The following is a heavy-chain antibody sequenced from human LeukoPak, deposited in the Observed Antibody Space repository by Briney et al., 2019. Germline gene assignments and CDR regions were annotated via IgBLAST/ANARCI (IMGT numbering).Heavy chain of an antibody. V-gene: IGHV4-31*03. CDR2: IYYSGST. Sequence: SQTLSLTCTVSGGSISSGGYYWSWIRQHPGKGLEWIGYIYYSGSTYYNPSLKSRVTISVDTSKNQFSLQLSSVTAADTAVYYCARVRYGSGSDRTNYFDYWGQGTLVTVSS. J-gene: IGHJ4*02. CDR1: GGSISSGGYY. D-gene: IGHD3-10*01. CDR3: ARVRYGSGSDRTNYFDY.